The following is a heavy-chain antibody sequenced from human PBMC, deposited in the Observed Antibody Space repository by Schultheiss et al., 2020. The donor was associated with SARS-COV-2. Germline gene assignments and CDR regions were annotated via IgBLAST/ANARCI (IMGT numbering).Heavy chain of an antibody. V-gene: IGHV1-2*02. J-gene: IGHJ4*02. CDR3: ARGKLETGTTVDY. CDR1: GYTFTGYY. CDR2: INPNSGGT. Sequence: ASVKVSCKASGYTFTGYYMHWVRQAPGQGLEWMGWINPNSGGTSYAQKFQGRVTMTTDTSTSTAYMELRSLRSDDTAVYYCARGKLETGTTVDYWGQGTLVTVSS. D-gene: IGHD1-7*01.